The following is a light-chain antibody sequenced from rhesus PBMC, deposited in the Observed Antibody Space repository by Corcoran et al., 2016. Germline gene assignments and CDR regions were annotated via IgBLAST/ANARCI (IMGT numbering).Light chain of an antibody. Sequence: DIQMSQSPSSLSTSVGDKVTITCRASQGISNALAWYQQKPGKAPNLLIYAASSLESGVPSRFSGSGSGTVFTLTISSLQPEAFATYYWQQGYSTPRTFGQGTKVEIK. CDR2: AAS. V-gene: IGKV1-33*02. CDR3: QQGYSTPRT. J-gene: IGKJ1*01. CDR1: QGISNA.